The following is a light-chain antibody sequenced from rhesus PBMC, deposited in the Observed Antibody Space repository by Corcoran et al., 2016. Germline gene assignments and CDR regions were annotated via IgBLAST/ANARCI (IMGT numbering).Light chain of an antibody. CDR2: DAS. CDR3: QHYYDNTCT. J-gene: IGKJ3*01. Sequence: DIQMTQSPSALSASVGDRVTISCRASQNIYSNLAWYQLKPGKAPRLLIYDASSLQTGIPSRFSGNGSGTDFTLTISSLQPEDAAAAFSQHYYDNTCTFGTGTKLHIK. CDR1: QNIYSN. V-gene: IGKV1S8*01.